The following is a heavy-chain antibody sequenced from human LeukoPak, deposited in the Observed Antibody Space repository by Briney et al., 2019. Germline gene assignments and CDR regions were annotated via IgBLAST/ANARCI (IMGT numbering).Heavy chain of an antibody. Sequence: GGSLRLSCAASGFTFSNYWMHWVRQAPGKGLVWVSRINTYGSTTAYADSVKGRFTISRDNAKNTVYLQMNSLRAEDSGFYFCAREGYIHGYTVGQDSWGQGTLVTVSS. D-gene: IGHD5-18*01. V-gene: IGHV3-74*01. CDR3: AREGYIHGYTVGQDS. CDR1: GFTFSNYW. CDR2: INTYGSTT. J-gene: IGHJ5*01.